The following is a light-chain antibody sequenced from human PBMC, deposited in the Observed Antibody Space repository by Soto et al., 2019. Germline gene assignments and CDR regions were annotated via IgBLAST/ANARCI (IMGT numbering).Light chain of an antibody. Sequence: DIQMTQSPSTLSASVGDRVTITCRASQSISSWLAWYQQKPGKAPKLLIYKASSLESGVPSRFSGSGSGTEFTLTISSLQPDDFATYYCQHRETFGQGTKVEIK. CDR2: KAS. CDR1: QSISSW. V-gene: IGKV1-5*03. J-gene: IGKJ1*01. CDR3: QHRET.